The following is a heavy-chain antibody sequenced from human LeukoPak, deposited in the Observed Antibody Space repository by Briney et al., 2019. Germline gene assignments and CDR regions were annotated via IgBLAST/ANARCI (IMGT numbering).Heavy chain of an antibody. V-gene: IGHV3-15*01. CDR3: TTATVVWGVSAY. CDR2: IKDRTDGGTT. Sequence: PGGSLRLSCSASGFSVTNGWMSWVRQVPGKGLEWVGRIKDRTDGGTTAYAAPVKGRFTISREDSKNTVYLEMNSLKTEDTAVYFCTTATVVWGVSAYWGQGTLVTVSS. J-gene: IGHJ4*02. CDR1: GFSVTNGW. D-gene: IGHD3-10*01.